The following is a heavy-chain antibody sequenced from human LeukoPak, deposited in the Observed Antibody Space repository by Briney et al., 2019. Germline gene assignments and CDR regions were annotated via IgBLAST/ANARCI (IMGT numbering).Heavy chain of an antibody. CDR1: GGSISSYY. V-gene: IGHV4-4*07. D-gene: IGHD4-17*01. CDR2: IYISGST. Sequence: SETLSLTCTVSGGSISSYYWSWIRQPAGKGLEGIGRIYISGSTNYNPSLKSRVTMSVETSKNQFSLKLSSVTAADTAVYYCASVTYGDYVHDYWGQGPLVTVSS. CDR3: ASVTYGDYVHDY. J-gene: IGHJ4*02.